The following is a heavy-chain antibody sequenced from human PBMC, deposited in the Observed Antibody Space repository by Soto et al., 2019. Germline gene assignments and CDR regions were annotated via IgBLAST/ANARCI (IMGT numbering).Heavy chain of an antibody. CDR3: ARGPRSVVVAATQGDWFDP. Sequence: EVQLVESGGGLVKPGGSLRLSCAASGFTFSSYSMNWVRQAPGKGLEWVSSISSSSSYIYYADSVKGRFTISRDNAKNSLYLQMNSLRAEDTAVYYCARGPRSVVVAATQGDWFDPCGQGTLVTVSS. CDR2: ISSSSSYI. CDR1: GFTFSSYS. J-gene: IGHJ5*02. D-gene: IGHD2-15*01. V-gene: IGHV3-21*01.